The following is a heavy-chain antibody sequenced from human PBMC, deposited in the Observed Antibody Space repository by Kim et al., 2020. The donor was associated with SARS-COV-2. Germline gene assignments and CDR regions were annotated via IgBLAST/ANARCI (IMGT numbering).Heavy chain of an antibody. J-gene: IGHJ6*02. D-gene: IGHD7-27*01. CDR3: TTDKIAPWGSVYYYGMVD. CDR1: GFTFSNAW. V-gene: IGHV3-15*01. Sequence: GGSLRLSCAASGFTFSNAWMSWVRQAPGKGLEWVGRIKSKTDGGTTDYAPPVKSRFTISRDDSKNTLYLQMNSRKTEDTAVYYCTTDKIAPWGSVYYYGMVDWGRGTTVTVSS. CDR2: IKSKTDGGTT.